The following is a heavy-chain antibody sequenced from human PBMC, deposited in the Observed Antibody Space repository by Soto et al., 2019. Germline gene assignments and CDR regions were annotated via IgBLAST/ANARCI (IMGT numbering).Heavy chain of an antibody. J-gene: IGHJ2*01. V-gene: IGHV4-31*03. CDR3: ATPPSTGDWYFDL. CDR2: IYYSGST. CDR1: GGSISSGGYY. Sequence: SETLSLTCTVSGGSISSGGYYWSWIRQHPGKGLEWIGYIYYSGSTYYNPSLKSRATISVDTSKNQFSLKLSSVTAADTAVYYCATPPSTGDWYFDLWDRGTLVTVSS. D-gene: IGHD4-17*01.